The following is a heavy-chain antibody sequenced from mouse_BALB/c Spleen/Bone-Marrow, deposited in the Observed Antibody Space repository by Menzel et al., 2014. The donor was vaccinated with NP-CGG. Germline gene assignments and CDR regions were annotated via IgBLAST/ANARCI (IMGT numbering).Heavy chain of an antibody. D-gene: IGHD1-1*01. CDR2: INPSTGYT. Sequence: QVPVKQSGAELAKPGPSEKMSCKDSGNTFPNYWMHWVKQRPGQGLEWIGYINPSTGYTEYNQQFKDKATLTADKSSNTAYMQLHSLTSEEPAVYYCASIYYFGRAYWGLGTTLTISS. CDR1: GNTFPNYW. J-gene: IGHJ2*01. V-gene: IGHV1-7*01. CDR3: ASIYYFGRAY.